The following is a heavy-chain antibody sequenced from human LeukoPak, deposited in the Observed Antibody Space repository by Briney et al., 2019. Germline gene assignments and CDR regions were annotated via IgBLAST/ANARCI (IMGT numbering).Heavy chain of an antibody. V-gene: IGHV3-53*01. CDR3: AKDSGRFDVFDI. CDR1: GFTVSSDY. J-gene: IGHJ3*02. Sequence: GGSLRLSCAASGFTVSSDYMSWVRQAPGKGLEWVSVIYSDGRTYYADSVKGRFTISRDNSKNTLYLQMNSLRAEDTAVYYCAKDSGRFDVFDIWGQGTMVTVSS. D-gene: IGHD3-10*01. CDR2: IYSDGRT.